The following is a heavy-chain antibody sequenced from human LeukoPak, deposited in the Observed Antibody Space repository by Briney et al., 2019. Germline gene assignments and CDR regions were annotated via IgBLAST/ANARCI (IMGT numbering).Heavy chain of an antibody. CDR3: ARGGYYRFYY. D-gene: IGHD2/OR15-2a*01. V-gene: IGHV4-39*07. J-gene: IGHJ4*02. CDR1: GGSVSSGSYY. Sequence: SETLSLTCTVSGGSVSSGSYYWSWIRQPPGKGLEWIGEINHSGSTNYNPSPKSRVTISVDTSKNQFSLKLSSVTAADTAVYYCARGGYYRFYYWGQGTLVTVSS. CDR2: INHSGST.